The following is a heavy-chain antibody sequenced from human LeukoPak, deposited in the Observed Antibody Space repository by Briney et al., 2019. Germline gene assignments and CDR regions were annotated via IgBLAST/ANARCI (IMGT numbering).Heavy chain of an antibody. CDR1: GGSISSYY. CDR2: IYTSGST. Sequence: SETLSLTCTVSGGSISSYYWSWIRQPAGKGLEWIGRIYTSGSTNYNPSLKSRVTISVDTSKNQFSLKLSSVTAADTAVYYCARHNRPPGDYYGMDVWGQGTTVTVSS. V-gene: IGHV4-4*07. D-gene: IGHD1-1*01. CDR3: ARHNRPPGDYYGMDV. J-gene: IGHJ6*02.